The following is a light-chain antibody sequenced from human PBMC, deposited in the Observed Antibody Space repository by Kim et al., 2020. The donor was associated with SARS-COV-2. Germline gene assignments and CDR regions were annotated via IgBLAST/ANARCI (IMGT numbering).Light chain of an antibody. CDR3: QQTNNLPRT. Sequence: DIQMTQSPASVSASVGDRVTITCRASQGISSWLAWYQQKPGKAPDLLIYGASTLHTGVPSRFSGSGSGTEFTLTISSLQPEDFATYYCQQTNNLPRTFGQGTKVDIK. CDR2: GAS. CDR1: QGISSW. J-gene: IGKJ1*01. V-gene: IGKV1-12*01.